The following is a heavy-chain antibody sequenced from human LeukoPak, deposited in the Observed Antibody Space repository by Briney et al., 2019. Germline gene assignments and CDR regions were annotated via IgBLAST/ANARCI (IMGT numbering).Heavy chain of an antibody. J-gene: IGHJ4*02. D-gene: IGHD5-12*01. Sequence: PSETLSLTCTASGFTISNFWWSWIRQPPGKGLEWIGYVFDSGGTNSHPSLKRVVSRSVNSSNKPYTRKLRSVNAPKTAVSYFARDPSNSGYDYLYFFDYWGQGTLVTVSS. CDR3: ARDPSNSGYDYLYFFDY. V-gene: IGHV4-59*01. CDR1: GFTISNFW. CDR2: VFDSGGT.